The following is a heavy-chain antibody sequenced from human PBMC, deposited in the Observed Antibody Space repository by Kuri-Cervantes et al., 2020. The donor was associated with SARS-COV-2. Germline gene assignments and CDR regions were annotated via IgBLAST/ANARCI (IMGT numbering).Heavy chain of an antibody. CDR3: ASLKXDYGMY. CDR1: GGSISSSSYY. Sequence: SKTLSLTCTVSGGSISSSSYYWGWIRQPPGKGLEWIGSIYYSGSTYYNPSLKSRVTISVDTSKNQFSLKLSSVTAADTXVYYCASLKXDYGMYWGQGTLVTVSS. CDR2: IYYSGST. V-gene: IGHV4-39*07. D-gene: IGHD4-17*01. J-gene: IGHJ4*02.